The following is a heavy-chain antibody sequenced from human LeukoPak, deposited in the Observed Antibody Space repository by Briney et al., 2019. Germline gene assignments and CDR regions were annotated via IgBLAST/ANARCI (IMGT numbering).Heavy chain of an antibody. CDR2: INQDGSAA. CDR3: ARDGYASGSHDR. CDR1: GFSFTNYW. D-gene: IGHD3-10*01. V-gene: IGHV3-7*04. Sequence: PAESLRLSCAASGFSFTNYWMSWVRQAPGKGLEWLANINQDGSAAAYVASVKGRFTISRDNAKNSLYLQMNNLRDEDTAVYFCARDGYASGSHDRWGQGTLLTVSS. J-gene: IGHJ5*02.